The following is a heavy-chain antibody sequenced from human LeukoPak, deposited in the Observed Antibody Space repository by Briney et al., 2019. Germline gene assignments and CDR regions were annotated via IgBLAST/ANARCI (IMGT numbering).Heavy chain of an antibody. CDR1: GFTFDDYA. D-gene: IGHD6-13*01. V-gene: IGHV3-43D*04. J-gene: IGHJ4*02. CDR3: AKDKGYSSSWYLFDY. Sequence: PGGSLRLSCAASGFTFDDYAMHWVRQAPGKGLEWVSLISWDGGRTYYADSVKGRFTISRDNSKNSLYLQMNSLRAEDTALYYCAKDKGYSSSWYLFDYWGQGTLVTVSS. CDR2: ISWDGGRT.